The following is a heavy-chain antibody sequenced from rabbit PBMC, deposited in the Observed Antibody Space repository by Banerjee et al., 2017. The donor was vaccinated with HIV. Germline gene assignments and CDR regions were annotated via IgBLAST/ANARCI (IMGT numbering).Heavy chain of an antibody. J-gene: IGHJ4*01. CDR3: ARNIYSGSDNYGNGFNL. D-gene: IGHD6-1*01. V-gene: IGHV1S40*01. CDR1: GFSFSSSYW. CDR2: IDTADDST. Sequence: QSLEESGGDLVKPGASLTLTCTASGFSFSSSYWICWVRQAPGKGLEWIGCIDTADDSTYYASWAKGRFTISKTSSTTVTLQMTSLTAADTATYFCARNIYSGSDNYGNGFNLWGQGTLVTVS.